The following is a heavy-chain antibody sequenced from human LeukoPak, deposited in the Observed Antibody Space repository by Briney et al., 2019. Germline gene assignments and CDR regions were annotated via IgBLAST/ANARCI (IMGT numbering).Heavy chain of an antibody. V-gene: IGHV5-51*01. D-gene: IGHD3-3*01. J-gene: IGHJ4*02. Sequence: GESLKISCKVSGYSFTNYWIGWVRQMPGKGLEWVAIIYPGDSDRRYSPSFQGQVTISVDKSISTVYLQWSSPKASDTAMYYCARTAGGYNFWSGSDYWGQGTLVTVSS. CDR3: ARTAGGYNFWSGSDY. CDR2: IYPGDSDR. CDR1: GYSFTNYW.